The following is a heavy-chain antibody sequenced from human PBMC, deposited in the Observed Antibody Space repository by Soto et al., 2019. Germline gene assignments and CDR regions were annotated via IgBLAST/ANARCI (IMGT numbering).Heavy chain of an antibody. Sequence: EVQLVESGGGLVQPGGSLRLSCAASGFTFSSYAMRWVRQAPGKGLEYVSAISSNGGSTYYANSVKGRFTISRDNSKNTLYLQMGSLRAEDMAVYYCSSSAALAEYFQHWGQGTLVTVSS. CDR1: GFTFSSYA. CDR3: SSSAALAEYFQH. J-gene: IGHJ1*01. CDR2: ISSNGGST. V-gene: IGHV3-64*01.